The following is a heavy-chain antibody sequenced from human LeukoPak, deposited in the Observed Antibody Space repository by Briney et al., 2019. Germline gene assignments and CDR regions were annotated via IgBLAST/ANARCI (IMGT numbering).Heavy chain of an antibody. D-gene: IGHD1-26*01. CDR1: GLTFSSSN. V-gene: IGHV3-21*04. CDR2: ITGSSSYI. Sequence: GGSLRLSCAASGLTFSSSNMNWVRQAPGKGLEWVSSITGSSSYILYADSVKGRFTISRDNAKNSLYLQLNSLRAEDTAVYYRVRYSGTYRDYWGQGTLVTVSS. J-gene: IGHJ4*02. CDR3: VRYSGTYRDY.